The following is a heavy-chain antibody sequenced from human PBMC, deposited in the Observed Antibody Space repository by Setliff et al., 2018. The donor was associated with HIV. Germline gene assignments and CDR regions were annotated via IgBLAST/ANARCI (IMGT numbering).Heavy chain of an antibody. CDR3: ARGFVLRFLDWSMPDAFDI. V-gene: IGHV3-23*01. J-gene: IGHJ3*02. Sequence: GESLRLSCTASGFTFSTYAMNWVRQAPGKGLEWVSVIGGSGVSTYYAESVKGRFIIVRANSKNSLYLQMNSLRAEDTAVYYCARGFVLRFLDWSMPDAFDIWGQGTMVTVSS. CDR2: IGGSGVST. CDR1: GFTFSTYA. D-gene: IGHD3-3*01.